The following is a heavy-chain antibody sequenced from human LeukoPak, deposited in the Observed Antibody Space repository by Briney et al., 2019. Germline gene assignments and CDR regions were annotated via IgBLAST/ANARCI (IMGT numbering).Heavy chain of an antibody. D-gene: IGHD3-22*01. V-gene: IGHV3-73*01. J-gene: IGHJ4*02. CDR2: IRSKANSYAT. CDR3: TRAPGGDSSGYCSDY. Sequence: GGSLKLSCAASGFTFSGSAMHWVRQASGKGLEWVGRIRSKANSYATAYAASVKGRFTISRDDSKSTAYLQMNSLKTEDTAVYYCTRAPGGDSSGYCSDYWGQGTLVTVSS. CDR1: GFTFSGSA.